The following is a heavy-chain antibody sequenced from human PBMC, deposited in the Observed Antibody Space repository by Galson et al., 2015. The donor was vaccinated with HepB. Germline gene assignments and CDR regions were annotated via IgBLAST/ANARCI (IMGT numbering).Heavy chain of an antibody. CDR1: GFTFSCCS. CDR3: ALQGISGSLDY. V-gene: IGHV3-48*04. J-gene: IGHJ4*02. D-gene: IGHD1-26*01. CDR2: ISRSSSTI. Sequence: SLRLSCAASGFTFSCCSMNWVRQAPGRGLEWVSYISRSSSTIYYADSVKGRFTISRDNAKNSLYLQMNSLRAEDTAVYYCALQGISGSLDYWGQGTLVTVSS.